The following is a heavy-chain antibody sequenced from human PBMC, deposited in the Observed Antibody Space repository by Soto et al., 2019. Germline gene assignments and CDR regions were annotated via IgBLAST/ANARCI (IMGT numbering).Heavy chain of an antibody. Sequence: EVQLVESGGGLVQPGGSLRLYCAASGFTFSSYSMNWVRQAPGKGLEWVSYISRSSSTIYYAESVKGRFTISRDNAKNSLDLQLNSLRAEDTAVYYCARECGDLNWFDPWGQGTLVTVSS. CDR1: GFTFSSYS. J-gene: IGHJ5*02. D-gene: IGHD4-17*01. V-gene: IGHV3-48*01. CDR3: ARECGDLNWFDP. CDR2: ISRSSSTI.